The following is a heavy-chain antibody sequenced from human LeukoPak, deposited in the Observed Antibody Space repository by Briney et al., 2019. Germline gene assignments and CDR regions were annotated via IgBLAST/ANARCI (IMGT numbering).Heavy chain of an antibody. CDR3: ARDHGLASAWFDP. J-gene: IGHJ5*02. CDR2: ISTSENT. D-gene: IGHD6-13*01. Sequence: ETLSLTCTVSGDSMNSYFWTWFRQPAGKGLEWIGRISTSENTNYNPSLKSRVTMSIDTSKNQFSLKLSSVTAADTAVYYCARDHGLASAWFDPWGQGTLVTVSS. CDR1: GDSMNSYF. V-gene: IGHV4-4*07.